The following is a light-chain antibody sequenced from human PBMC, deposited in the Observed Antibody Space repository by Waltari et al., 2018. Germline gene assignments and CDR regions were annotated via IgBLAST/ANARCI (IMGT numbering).Light chain of an antibody. Sequence: DIVMTQSPDSLAVSLGERATINCKSSQSVLYSSNNRNYLAWYQQKPRKPPKLLIYWASTRESGVPDRFSGSGSGTDFTLTISSLQAEDVAVYFCQQYYNSSPTFGQGTKVEIK. J-gene: IGKJ1*01. V-gene: IGKV4-1*01. CDR2: WAS. CDR1: QSVLYSSNNRNY. CDR3: QQYYNSSPT.